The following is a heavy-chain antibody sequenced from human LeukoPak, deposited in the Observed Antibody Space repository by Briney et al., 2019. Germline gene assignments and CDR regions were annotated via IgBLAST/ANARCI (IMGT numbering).Heavy chain of an antibody. J-gene: IGHJ4*02. Sequence: SQTLSLTCTVSGGSVSSGSYYWNWIRQPAGKGLEWIGRIYTSGSTNYNPSLKSRVTISVDTSKNQFSLKLSSVTAADTAVYYCAREAGLDITIFDWGQGTLVTVSS. D-gene: IGHD3-3*01. V-gene: IGHV4-61*02. CDR1: GGSVSSGSYY. CDR3: AREAGLDITIFD. CDR2: IYTSGST.